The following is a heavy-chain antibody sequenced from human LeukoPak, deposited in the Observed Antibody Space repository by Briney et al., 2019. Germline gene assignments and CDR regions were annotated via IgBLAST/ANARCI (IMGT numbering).Heavy chain of an antibody. CDR3: ARVPSTTYSNY. J-gene: IGHJ4*02. Sequence: ASVKVSCKASGYTFTSYDINWVRQATGQGLEWMGWMNPNSGNTGYVQKFQGRVTMTRNTSISTAYMELSSLRSEDTAVYYCARVPSTTYSNYWGQGTLVTVSS. D-gene: IGHD4-17*01. CDR1: GYTFTSYD. CDR2: MNPNSGNT. V-gene: IGHV1-8*01.